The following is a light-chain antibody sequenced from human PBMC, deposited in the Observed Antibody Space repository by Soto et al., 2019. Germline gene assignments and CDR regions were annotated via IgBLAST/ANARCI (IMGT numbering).Light chain of an antibody. Sequence: QSALTQPAPVSASPGQSITISCTGTSSDVGTYDDVSWYRQHPGKGPKLLIYEVTNRPSGVSNRFSGSKSGNTASLTISGLQAEDEADYYCSSYTISSTYVFGSGTKVTVL. CDR3: SSYTISSTYV. CDR2: EVT. J-gene: IGLJ1*01. CDR1: SSDVGTYDD. V-gene: IGLV2-14*01.